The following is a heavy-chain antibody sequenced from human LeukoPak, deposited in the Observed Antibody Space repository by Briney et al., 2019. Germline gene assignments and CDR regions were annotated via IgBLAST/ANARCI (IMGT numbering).Heavy chain of an antibody. Sequence: SETLSLTCAVYGGSFSGYYWSWIRQPPGKGLEWIGEINHSRSTNYKPSLNSRVTISVDTSKNQFSLKLSSVTGADTAVYYCARGAITMVRGVPYYYYYYYMDVWGKGTTVTVSS. V-gene: IGHV4-34*01. J-gene: IGHJ6*03. D-gene: IGHD3-10*01. CDR2: INHSRST. CDR3: ARGAITMVRGVPYYYYYYYMDV. CDR1: GGSFSGYY.